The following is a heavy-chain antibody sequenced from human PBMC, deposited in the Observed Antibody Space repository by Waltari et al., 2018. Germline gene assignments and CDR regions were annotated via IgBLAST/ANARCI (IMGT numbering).Heavy chain of an antibody. CDR3: SLSLDS. J-gene: IGHJ4*02. CDR2: IKPDGSES. Sequence: EVQLVESGGGLVQPGGSLRLSCAASGFTFSNAWMDWVRQAPGKGREWVANIKPDGSESHYVDSVQGRFTVSRDNTQNLLYLQMNTLRVDDTAVYYCSLSLDSWGQGTLVTVSP. V-gene: IGHV3-7*01. CDR1: GFTFSNAW.